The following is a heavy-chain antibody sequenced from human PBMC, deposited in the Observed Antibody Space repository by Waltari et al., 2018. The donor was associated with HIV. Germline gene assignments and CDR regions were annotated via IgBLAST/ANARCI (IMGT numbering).Heavy chain of an antibody. CDR1: GFTFSSYW. CDR2: SNSDGSST. D-gene: IGHD6-19*01. J-gene: IGHJ4*02. CDR3: ARDPSGWYGSGLDY. V-gene: IGHV3-74*01. Sequence: EVQLVESGGGLVQPGGSLRLPCAASGFTFSSYWMHWVRQAPGKGLVWVSRSNSDGSSTSYADSVKGRFTISRDNAKNTLYLQMNSLRAEDTAVYYCARDPSGWYGSGLDYWGQGTLVTVSS.